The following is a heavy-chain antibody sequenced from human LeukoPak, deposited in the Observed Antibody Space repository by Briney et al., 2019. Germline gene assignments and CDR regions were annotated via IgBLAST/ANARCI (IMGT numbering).Heavy chain of an antibody. V-gene: IGHV4-34*01. CDR2: INHSGST. D-gene: IGHD3-10*01. CDR3: ARGNMVRGWGRIYYFDY. Sequence: SETLSLTCAVYGGSFSGYYWSWIRQPPGKGLEWIGEINHSGSTNYNPSLKSRVTISVDTSKNQFSLKLSSVTAADTAVYYCARGNMVRGWGRIYYFDYWGQGTLVTVSS. CDR1: GGSFSGYY. J-gene: IGHJ4*02.